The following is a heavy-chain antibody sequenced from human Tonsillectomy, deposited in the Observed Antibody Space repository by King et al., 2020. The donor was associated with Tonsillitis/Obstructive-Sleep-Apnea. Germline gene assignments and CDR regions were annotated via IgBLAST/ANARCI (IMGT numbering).Heavy chain of an antibody. Sequence: QLVQSGAEVKKPGASVKVSCKASGYTFTSYGITWVRQAPGQGLEWMGWIRAYNDNTNYSQKFQGRFTMTTDTSTSTAYMELRSLRSDDTAVYYCARFQAEYQLLWSYMDVWGKGTPVTVSS. J-gene: IGHJ6*03. CDR3: ARFQAEYQLLWSYMDV. CDR2: IRAYNDNT. CDR1: GYTFTSYG. D-gene: IGHD2-2*01. V-gene: IGHV1-18*01.